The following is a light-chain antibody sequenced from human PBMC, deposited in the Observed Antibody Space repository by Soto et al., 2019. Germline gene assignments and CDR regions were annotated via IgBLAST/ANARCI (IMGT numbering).Light chain of an antibody. Sequence: SVLTQPQSVSAAPPQTVTIACTGSSYNIGAGYDVHWYQQLPGTAPKLLIYGNSNRPSGVPDRFSGSKSGDSASLAITGLQAEDEDEYYCQSDDSILICFYVFGKGTKFTV. V-gene: IGLV1-40*01. CDR3: QSDDSILICFYV. CDR2: GNS. CDR1: SYNIGAGYD. J-gene: IGLJ1*01.